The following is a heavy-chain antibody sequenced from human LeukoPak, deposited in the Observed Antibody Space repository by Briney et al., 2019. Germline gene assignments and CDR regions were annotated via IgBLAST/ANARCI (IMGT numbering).Heavy chain of an antibody. D-gene: IGHD3-10*01. V-gene: IGHV3-15*01. CDR2: IKSKTDGGTT. J-gene: IGHJ4*02. Sequence: PGGSLRLSCAASGFTFSNAWMSWVRQAPGKGLEWVGRIKSKTDGGTTDYAAPVEGRFTISRDDSKNTLYLQMNSLKTEDTAVYYCTTGGSMVRGVIRYYWGQGTLVTVSS. CDR3: TTGGSMVRGVIRYY. CDR1: GFTFSNAW.